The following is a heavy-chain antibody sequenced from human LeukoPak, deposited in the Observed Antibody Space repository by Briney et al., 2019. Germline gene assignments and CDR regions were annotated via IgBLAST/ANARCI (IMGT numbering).Heavy chain of an antibody. V-gene: IGHV4-38-2*01. D-gene: IGHD3-9*01. CDR3: ARVYGGILTGYYGYDY. Sequence: SETLSLTCAVSGYSISSGYYWGWIRQPPGKGLEWIGSIYHSGSTYYNPYLKSRVTISVDKSKNQFSLKLSSVTAADTAVYYCARVYGGILTGYYGYDYWGQGTLVTVSS. CDR2: IYHSGST. J-gene: IGHJ4*02. CDR1: GYSISSGYY.